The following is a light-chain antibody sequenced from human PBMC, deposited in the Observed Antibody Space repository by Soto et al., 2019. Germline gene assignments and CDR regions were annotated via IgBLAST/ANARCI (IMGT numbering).Light chain of an antibody. Sequence: QTVLTQPASLSGSPGQSITISCTGTSSYIGSYNLVSWYQQHPGISPKLMISEVTKRPSGVSNRFSGSKSVNSASLTISGLQAEDEADYYCCSYARSQYVFGTGTKVTV. CDR3: CSYARSQYV. V-gene: IGLV2-23*02. CDR2: EVT. CDR1: SSYIGSYNL. J-gene: IGLJ1*01.